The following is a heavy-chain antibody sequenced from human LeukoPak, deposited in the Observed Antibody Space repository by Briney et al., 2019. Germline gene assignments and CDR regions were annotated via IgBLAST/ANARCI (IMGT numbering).Heavy chain of an antibody. CDR3: ARVTLYDSSGYYLYYFDY. CDR2: IIPIFGTA. V-gene: IGHV1-69*05. D-gene: IGHD3-22*01. CDR1: GGTFSSYA. Sequence: SVKVSCKASGGTFSSYAISWVRQAPGQGLEWMGGIIPIFGTANYAQKFQGRVTITTDESTSTAYMELSSLRSEDTAVYYCARVTLYDSSGYYLYYFDYWGRGTLVTVSS. J-gene: IGHJ4*02.